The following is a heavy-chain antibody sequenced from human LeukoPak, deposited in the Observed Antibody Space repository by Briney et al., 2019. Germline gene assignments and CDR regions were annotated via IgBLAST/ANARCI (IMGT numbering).Heavy chain of an antibody. CDR1: GFTFSTYW. J-gene: IGHJ4*02. V-gene: IGHV3-64*01. CDR3: TRGDSSTWYDPSQFDY. CDR2: ISSDGGST. D-gene: IGHD6-13*01. Sequence: GGSLRLSCAASGFTFSTYWMHWVRQAPGKGLVWVSRISSDGGSTYYANSVKGRFTISRDNSKNTLYLQMGSLRAEDMAVYYCTRGDSSTWYDPSQFDYWGQGTLVTVSS.